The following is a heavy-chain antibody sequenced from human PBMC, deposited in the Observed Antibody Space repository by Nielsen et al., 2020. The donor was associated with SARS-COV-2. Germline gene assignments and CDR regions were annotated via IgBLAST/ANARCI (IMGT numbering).Heavy chain of an antibody. Sequence: GESLKISCAASGFSFNTHAMDWVRQAPGKGLEWVSGISGRGHKSFYADSVKGRFTVSRDASKNTVYLQMNSLRAADSAVYYCAKDLGPDAGYTVFNDYFDNWGQGTLVTVSS. CDR3: AKDLGPDAGYTVFNDYFDN. CDR1: GFSFNTHA. D-gene: IGHD5/OR15-5a*01. J-gene: IGHJ4*02. V-gene: IGHV3-23*01. CDR2: ISGRGHKS.